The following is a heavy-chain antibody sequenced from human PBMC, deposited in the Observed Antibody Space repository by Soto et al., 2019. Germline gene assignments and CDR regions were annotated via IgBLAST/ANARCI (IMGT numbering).Heavy chain of an antibody. CDR2: TSYDGSNT. V-gene: IGHV3-30*03. D-gene: IGHD3-16*01. J-gene: IGHJ4*02. CDR3: APWGTTGGLDF. Sequence: QVQLVESGGGVVQPGTSLRLSCVGSGFTFRSFVIHWVRQAPGKGLEWVALTSYDGSNTYYGDPVKGRFTISRDNSKSTVDLQMDSLRVEDTALFFCAPWGTTGGLDFWGQGTLVSVSS. CDR1: GFTFRSFV.